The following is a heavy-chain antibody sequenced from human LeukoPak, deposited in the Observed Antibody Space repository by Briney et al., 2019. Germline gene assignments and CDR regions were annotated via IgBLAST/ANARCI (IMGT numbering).Heavy chain of an antibody. CDR3: ARGKGGSGYSIGY. V-gene: IGHV3-74*01. CDR2: INTDGRST. CDR1: GFTFSNNW. D-gene: IGHD3-3*01. Sequence: GGSLRLSCAASGFTFSNNWMHWVRQVPGKGLVWVSRINTDGRSTGYADSVKGRFTISRDNAENTLYLQMNSLRAEDTAVYYCARGKGGSGYSIGYWGQGTLVTVSS. J-gene: IGHJ4*02.